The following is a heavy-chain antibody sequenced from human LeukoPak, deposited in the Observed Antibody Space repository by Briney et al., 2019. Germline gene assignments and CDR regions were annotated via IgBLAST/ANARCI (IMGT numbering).Heavy chain of an antibody. J-gene: IGHJ4*02. CDR1: GVSISSYY. CDR3: ARDTLPYF. CDR2: IYYSGST. Sequence: PSETLSLTCTVSGVSISSYYWSWIRQPPGKGLEWIGYIYYSGSTNYNPSLKSRVSISADTSKKQVSLKLSSVTTADTAVYYCARDTLPYFWGQGTLVTVPS. V-gene: IGHV4-59*01. D-gene: IGHD3-10*01.